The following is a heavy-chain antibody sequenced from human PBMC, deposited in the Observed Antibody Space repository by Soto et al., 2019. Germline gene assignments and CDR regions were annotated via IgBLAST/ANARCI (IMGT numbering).Heavy chain of an antibody. CDR1: DFDFSSYG. Sequence: GGSLRLSCAASDFDFSSYGIHWVRQAPGKGLEWVAASSYGGRETFYADSAKGRFTVSKEMSKNTAFLQMNALRHEDTAVYFCARDSGWPILNFDNWGQGTPVTVSS. D-gene: IGHD3-10*01. CDR3: ARDSGWPILNFDN. CDR2: SSYGGRET. J-gene: IGHJ4*02. V-gene: IGHV3-30*03.